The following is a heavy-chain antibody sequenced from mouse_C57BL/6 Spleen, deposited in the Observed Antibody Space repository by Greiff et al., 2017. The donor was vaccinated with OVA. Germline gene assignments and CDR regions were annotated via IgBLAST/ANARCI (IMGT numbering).Heavy chain of an antibody. CDR3: ARTFITTVVAFDY. CDR2: INPSSGYT. CDR1: GYTFTSYW. D-gene: IGHD1-1*01. J-gene: IGHJ2*01. V-gene: IGHV1-7*01. Sequence: QVHVKQSGAELAKPGASVKLSCKASGYTFTSYWMHWVKQRPGQGLEWIGYINPSSGYTKYNQKFKDKATLTADKSSSTAYMQLSSLTYEDSAVYYCARTFITTVVAFDYWGQGTTLTVSS.